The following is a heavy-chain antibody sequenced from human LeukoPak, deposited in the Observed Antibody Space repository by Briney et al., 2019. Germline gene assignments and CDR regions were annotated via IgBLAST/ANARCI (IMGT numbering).Heavy chain of an antibody. D-gene: IGHD3-3*01. CDR3: ARQDFWSGYYMYNWFDP. V-gene: IGHV1-2*02. Sequence: ASVKVSCKASGYTFTSYDINWVRQAPGQGLEWMGWINPNSGGTNYAQKFQGRVTMTRDTSISTAYMELSRLRSDDTAVYYCARQDFWSGYYMYNWFDPWGQGTLVTVSS. CDR2: INPNSGGT. J-gene: IGHJ5*02. CDR1: GYTFTSYD.